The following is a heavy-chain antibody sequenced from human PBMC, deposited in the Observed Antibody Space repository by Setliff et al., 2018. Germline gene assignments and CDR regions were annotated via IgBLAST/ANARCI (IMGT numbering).Heavy chain of an antibody. V-gene: IGHV4-59*01. CDR3: ARSTIMCYYACNYYYLDL. D-gene: IGHD2-21*01. Sequence: PSETLSLTCTVSGGSISSYYWSWIRQPPGKGLEWIGYIYYSGSTNYNPSLKSRVTISVDTSKNQFSLKLSSVTAADTAVYYCARSTIMCYYACNYYYLDLWGKGTTVTVSS. CDR2: IYYSGST. J-gene: IGHJ6*03. CDR1: GGSISSYY.